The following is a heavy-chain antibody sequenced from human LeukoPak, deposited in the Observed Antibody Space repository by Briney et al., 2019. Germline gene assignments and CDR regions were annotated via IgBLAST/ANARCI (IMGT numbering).Heavy chain of an antibody. V-gene: IGHV3-49*03. Sequence: GGSLRLSFTASGFTFGDYLMSWFGRAPGRGLEWIGFISGGTTEYAASVKGRFTISRDDSTSIAYLQMNSLTTEDTAVYYCSRGSGWLSVYWGQGTLVTVSS. D-gene: IGHD6-19*01. J-gene: IGHJ4*02. CDR2: ISGGTT. CDR3: SRGSGWLSVY. CDR1: GFTFGDYL.